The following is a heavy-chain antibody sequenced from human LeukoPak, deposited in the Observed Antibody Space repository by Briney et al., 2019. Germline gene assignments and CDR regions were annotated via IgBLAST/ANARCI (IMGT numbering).Heavy chain of an antibody. Sequence: GGSLRLSCAASGFTVSSNYMSWVRQAPGKGLEWVSVIYSGGSTYYADSVKGRFTISRDNSKNTLYLQMNSLRAEDTAVYYCARGKTFLEWLPEYYFDYWGQGTLVTVSS. CDR1: GFTVSSNY. CDR3: ARGKTFLEWLPEYYFDY. J-gene: IGHJ4*02. CDR2: IYSGGST. D-gene: IGHD3-3*02. V-gene: IGHV3-66*02.